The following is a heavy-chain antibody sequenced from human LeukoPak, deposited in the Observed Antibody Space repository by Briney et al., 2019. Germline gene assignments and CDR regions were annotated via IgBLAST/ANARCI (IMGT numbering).Heavy chain of an antibody. CDR3: AREQSAGAHWFDP. J-gene: IGHJ5*02. CDR1: GFTFSSYS. CDR2: ISSSSSYI. Sequence: PGGSLRLSCAASGFTFSSYSMNWVRQAPGQGLEWVSSISSSSSYIYYADSVKGRFTISRDNAENSLYLQMNSLRAEDTAVYYCAREQSAGAHWFDPWGQGTLVTVSS. D-gene: IGHD3-10*01. V-gene: IGHV3-21*01.